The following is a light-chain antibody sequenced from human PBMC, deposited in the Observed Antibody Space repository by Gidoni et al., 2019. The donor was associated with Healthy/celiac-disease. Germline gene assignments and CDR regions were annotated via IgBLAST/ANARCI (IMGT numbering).Light chain of an antibody. CDR2: DAT. J-gene: IGKJ5*01. V-gene: IGKV3-11*01. Sequence: IVLPQSPAPLSLAPGERSTLSCRASQSVSSYLDWYQQKPGQAPRLLIHDATNRATGIPARFRGSGSGTDFTLTISSLEPEDVAVYYCQQRRNWPPPVTFGQGTRLEIK. CDR3: QQRRNWPPPVT. CDR1: QSVSSY.